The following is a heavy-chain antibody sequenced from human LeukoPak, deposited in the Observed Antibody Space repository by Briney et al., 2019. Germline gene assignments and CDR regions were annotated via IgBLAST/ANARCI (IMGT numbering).Heavy chain of an antibody. CDR1: GYTFTSYD. J-gene: IGHJ4*02. CDR2: MNPNSGNT. V-gene: IGHV1-8*03. Sequence: ASVKVSCKASGYTFTSYDINWVRQATGQGLEWMGWMNPNSGNTGYAQKFQGRVTITRNTSISTAYMELSSLRSEDTAVYYCAAELYSGSYGRCCSFAVWGQGTQVTVSS. CDR3: AAELYSGSYGRCCSFAV. D-gene: IGHD1-26*01.